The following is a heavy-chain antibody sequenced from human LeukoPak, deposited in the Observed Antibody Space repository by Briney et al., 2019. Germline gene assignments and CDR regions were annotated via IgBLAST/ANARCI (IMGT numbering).Heavy chain of an antibody. CDR1: GGTFSSYA. V-gene: IGHV1-69*04. CDR3: ARDLELRGIYGMDV. CDR2: IIPILGIA. D-gene: IGHD1-7*01. Sequence: SVKVSCKASGGTFSSYAISWVRQAPGQGLEWMGRIIPILGIASYAQKFQGRVTITADKSTSTAYMELSSLRSEDTAVYYCARDLELRGIYGMDVWGQGTTVTVSS. J-gene: IGHJ6*02.